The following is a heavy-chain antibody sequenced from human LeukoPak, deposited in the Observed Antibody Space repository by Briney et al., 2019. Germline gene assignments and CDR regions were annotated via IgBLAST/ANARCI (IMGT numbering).Heavy chain of an antibody. Sequence: PSETLSLTCTVSGGSISSSSYYWGWIRQPPGKGLEWVGSIYYSGSTYYNPSLKSRVTISVDTSKNQFSLKLSSVTAADTAVYYCARATSDYWGQGTLVTVSS. D-gene: IGHD4-11*01. CDR2: IYYSGST. V-gene: IGHV4-39*07. CDR1: GGSISSSSYY. CDR3: ARATSDY. J-gene: IGHJ4*02.